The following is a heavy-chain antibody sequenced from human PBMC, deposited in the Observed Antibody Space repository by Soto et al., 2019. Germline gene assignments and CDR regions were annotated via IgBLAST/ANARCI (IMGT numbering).Heavy chain of an antibody. CDR1: GFTFSSYG. Sequence: PGGSLRLSCAASGFTFSSYGMHWVRQAPGKGLEWVAVISYDGSNKYYADSVKGRFTISRDNSKNTLYLQMNSLRAEDTAVYYCAKSPKRVYYDSSGYYFGIDYWGQGTLVTVSS. CDR2: ISYDGSNK. D-gene: IGHD3-22*01. V-gene: IGHV3-30*18. CDR3: AKSPKRVYYDSSGYYFGIDY. J-gene: IGHJ4*02.